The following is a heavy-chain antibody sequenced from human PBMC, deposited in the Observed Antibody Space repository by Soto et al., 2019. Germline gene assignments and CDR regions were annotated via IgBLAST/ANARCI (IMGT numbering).Heavy chain of an antibody. J-gene: IGHJ5*02. Sequence: QLQLQESGSGLVKPSQTLSLTCAVSGGSISSGGYSWSWIRQPPGKGLEWIGYIYHSGSTYYNTSLKSRVTISVDRSKDQFSLKLSSVTAADTAVYYCASTTTGGWFDPWGQGTLVTVSS. CDR2: IYHSGST. D-gene: IGHD4-17*01. V-gene: IGHV4-30-2*01. CDR3: ASTTTGGWFDP. CDR1: GGSISSGGYS.